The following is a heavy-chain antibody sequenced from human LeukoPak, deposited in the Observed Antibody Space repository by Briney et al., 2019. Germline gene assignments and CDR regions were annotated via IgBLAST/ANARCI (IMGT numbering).Heavy chain of an antibody. D-gene: IGHD6-6*01. J-gene: IGHJ5*02. CDR1: GFTFSSYA. CDR3: VREAGSSSSSAGSAFDP. CDR2: ISFDGSKE. V-gene: IGHV3-30-3*01. Sequence: PGRSLRLSCAASGFTFSSYAMHWVRQAPGKGLEWVAGISFDGSKEYYADSVKGRFTISRDNSENTLYLQMDSLRAEDTAVYYCVREAGSSSSSAGSAFDPWGQGTLVTVSS.